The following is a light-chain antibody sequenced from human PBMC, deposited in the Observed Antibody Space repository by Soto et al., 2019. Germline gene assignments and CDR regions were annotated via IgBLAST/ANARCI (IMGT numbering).Light chain of an antibody. V-gene: IGKV1-9*01. CDR3: QQLNSYPLT. Sequence: DIQLTQSPSFLSASVEGRVTITCRASQAISSHLAWYQQKPGKAPNLLIYGASTLQSGVPSRFSGSGSGTQFTLTISSLQPEDFATYYCQQLNSYPLTFGPGTTVDIK. CDR1: QAISSH. CDR2: GAS. J-gene: IGKJ3*01.